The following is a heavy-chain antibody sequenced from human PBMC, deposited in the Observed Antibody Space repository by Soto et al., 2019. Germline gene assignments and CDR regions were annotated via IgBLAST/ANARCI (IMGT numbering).Heavy chain of an antibody. CDR3: ARTFDF. J-gene: IGHJ4*02. CDR2: ISGSGSKT. V-gene: IGHV3-48*03. Sequence: EVQLVESGGGVVQPGGSLRLSCVGSGFTFSGFEMNWVRQTPGKRLEWVSYISGSGSKTYYADSVKGRFTISRVNANQTLHLQMNSLRAEDTATYYCARTFDFWGQGTLVTVSS. CDR1: GFTFSGFE.